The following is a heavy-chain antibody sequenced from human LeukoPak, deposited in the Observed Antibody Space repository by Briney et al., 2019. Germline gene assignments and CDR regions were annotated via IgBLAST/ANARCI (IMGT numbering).Heavy chain of an antibody. CDR2: ISYDGSNK. V-gene: IGHV3-30-3*01. J-gene: IGHJ4*02. CDR3: ARDRYGGSYFDY. Sequence: GGSQRLSCAASGFTFSSYAMHWVRQAPGKGLEWVAVISYDGSNKYYADSVKGRFTISRDNSKSTLYLQMTSLRAEDTAVYYCARDRYGGSYFDYWGQGTLVTVSS. D-gene: IGHD1-26*01. CDR1: GFTFSSYA.